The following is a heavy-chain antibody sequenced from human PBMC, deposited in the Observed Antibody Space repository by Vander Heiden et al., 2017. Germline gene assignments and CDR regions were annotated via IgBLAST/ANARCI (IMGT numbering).Heavy chain of an antibody. CDR3: ARDRVIVVVPAATDYYGMDV. Sequence: QVQLVESGGGVVQPGRSLRLSCAAPGFTFRSYAMHWVRQAPGKGVEWVAVIWYDGSNKYYADSVKGRFTISRDNSKNTLYLQMNSLRAEDTAVYYCARDRVIVVVPAATDYYGMDVWGQGTTVTVSS. CDR1: GFTFRSYA. J-gene: IGHJ6*02. CDR2: IWYDGSNK. V-gene: IGHV3-33*01. D-gene: IGHD2-2*01.